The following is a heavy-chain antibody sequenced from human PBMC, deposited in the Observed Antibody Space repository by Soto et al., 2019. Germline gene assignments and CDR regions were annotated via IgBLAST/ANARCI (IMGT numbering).Heavy chain of an antibody. V-gene: IGHV4-4*07. Sequence: QVQQQESGPGLVKPSDTLSLTCRVSGAYISDFSWSWIRQPAGKGLEWIGRITINGNTQKNPSFKSRVTMSIDTSRNHFSLTLQSATAAXXXXXYCARETGENWPYEAHWGPGTLVTVSS. J-gene: IGHJ1*01. CDR3: ARETGENWPYEAH. CDR1: GAYISDFS. D-gene: IGHD7-27*01. CDR2: ITINGNT.